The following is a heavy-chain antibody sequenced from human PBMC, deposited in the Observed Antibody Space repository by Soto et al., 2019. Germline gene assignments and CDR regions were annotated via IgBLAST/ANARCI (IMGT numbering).Heavy chain of an antibody. V-gene: IGHV1-69*06. CDR1: GGSFRRYA. CDR2: IIPMFGTT. D-gene: IGHD5-12*01. J-gene: IGHJ6*02. Sequence: QVQLVQSGAEVKKPGSSVKVSCKASGGSFRRYAITWVRQAPGQGLEWMGGIIPMFGTTNYAQNFQGRVTITADTSTSTTYMEMNSLKSDDTAVYYCARPLRFGDYYYYYGMDVWGQGTTVTVSS. CDR3: ARPLRFGDYYYYYGMDV.